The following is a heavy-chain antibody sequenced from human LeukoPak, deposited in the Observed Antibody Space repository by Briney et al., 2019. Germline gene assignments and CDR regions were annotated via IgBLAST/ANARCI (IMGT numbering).Heavy chain of an antibody. CDR2: IASDGSST. CDR1: GFTFSSYW. J-gene: IGHJ4*02. Sequence: GGSLRLSCAASGFTFSSYWMNWVRHAPGKGLVWVSRIASDGSSTTYADSVKGRFSISRDNAKNTLYLQMNSLRAEDTAVYYCARARYGDYYLDYWGQGTLVTVSS. CDR3: ARARYGDYYLDY. D-gene: IGHD4-17*01. V-gene: IGHV3-74*01.